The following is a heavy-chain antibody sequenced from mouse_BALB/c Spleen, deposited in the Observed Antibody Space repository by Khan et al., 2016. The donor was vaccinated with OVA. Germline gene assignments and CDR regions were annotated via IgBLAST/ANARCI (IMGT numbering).Heavy chain of an antibody. J-gene: IGHJ2*01. D-gene: IGHD1-1*02. V-gene: IGHV1-7*01. CDR1: GYTFITYW. CDR3: ARRGHRWDFDY. Sequence: VQLQQSGAELAKPGASVKLSCKSSGYTFITYWILCVKQRLAQVLQWIGYINPSIGDTENNQNFKDYATLTADKSSRTSYMQLNSLTSKDSAVYYCARRGHRWDFDYWGQGTTLTVSS. CDR2: INPSIGDT.